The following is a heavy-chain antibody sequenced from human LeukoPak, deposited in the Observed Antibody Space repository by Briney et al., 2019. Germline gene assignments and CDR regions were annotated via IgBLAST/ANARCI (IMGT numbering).Heavy chain of an antibody. Sequence: GGSLRLSCPASGFTFSNYGMHWVRQAPGKGLEWVAFIRYDGRTKTYADSVKGRFTISRDNSKNTLYLQMNNLGPEDTAVYYCARDAGSGWYCFDYWGQGTLVTVSS. D-gene: IGHD6-19*01. V-gene: IGHV3-30*02. J-gene: IGHJ4*02. CDR2: IRYDGRTK. CDR1: GFTFSNYG. CDR3: ARDAGSGWYCFDY.